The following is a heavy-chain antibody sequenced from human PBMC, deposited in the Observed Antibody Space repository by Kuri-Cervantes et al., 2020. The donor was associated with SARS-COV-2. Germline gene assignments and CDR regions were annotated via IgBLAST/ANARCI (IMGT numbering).Heavy chain of an antibody. CDR3: ARDRETGYCSGGSCYTEYFQH. CDR1: GFTFSSYS. D-gene: IGHD2-15*01. V-gene: IGHV3-21*01. Sequence: LSLTCAASGFTFSSYSMNWVRQAPGKGLEWVSSISSSSSYIYYADSVKGRFTISRDNAKNSLYLQMNSLRAEDTAVYYCARDRETGYCSGGSCYTEYFQHWGQGTLVTVSS. CDR2: ISSSSSYI. J-gene: IGHJ1*01.